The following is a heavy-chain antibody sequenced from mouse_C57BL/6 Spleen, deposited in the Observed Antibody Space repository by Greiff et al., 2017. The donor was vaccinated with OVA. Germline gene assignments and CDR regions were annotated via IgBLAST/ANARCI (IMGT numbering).Heavy chain of an antibody. Sequence: EVKLMESGEGLVKPGGSLKLSCAASGFTFSSYAMSWVRQTPEKRLEWVAYISSGGDYIYYADTVKGRFTLSRDNARNTLYLQLSSLKSEDTAMYYCTREVRYEYDDGGYLDDWGTGTTVTVSS. D-gene: IGHD2-4*01. V-gene: IGHV5-9-1*02. CDR1: GFTFSSYA. CDR2: ISSGGDYI. CDR3: TREVRYEYDDGGYLDD. J-gene: IGHJ1*03.